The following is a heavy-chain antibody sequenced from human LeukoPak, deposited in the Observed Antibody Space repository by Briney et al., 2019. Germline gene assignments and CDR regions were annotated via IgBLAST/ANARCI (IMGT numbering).Heavy chain of an antibody. CDR1: GFTFSTYS. CDR3: ARPSPFCGADCHRYFHY. D-gene: IGHD2-21*02. Sequence: GGSLRLSCASSGFTFSTYSMTWVRQAPGKGLEWVSIISDKGDTTYYADSVKGRFTISRDNSKNTLYLQMNSLGAEDTAVYYCARPSPFCGADCHRYFHYWGQGTLVTVSS. CDR2: ISDKGDTT. V-gene: IGHV3-23*01. J-gene: IGHJ4*02.